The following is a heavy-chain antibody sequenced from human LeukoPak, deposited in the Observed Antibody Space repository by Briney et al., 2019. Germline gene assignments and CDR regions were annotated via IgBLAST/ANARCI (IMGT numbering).Heavy chain of an antibody. CDR1: GFTLSNYA. CDR3: AGRGYSYGAFDY. J-gene: IGHJ4*02. Sequence: PGGSLRLSCAVSGFTLSNYAMQWVRQAPGKGLEWVASISSDGNDKYYADSVKGRFAISRDISKNTLYVQMNSLGPDDTALYYCAGRGYSYGAFDYWGQGTLVTVSS. D-gene: IGHD5-18*01. CDR2: ISSDGNDK. V-gene: IGHV3-30*09.